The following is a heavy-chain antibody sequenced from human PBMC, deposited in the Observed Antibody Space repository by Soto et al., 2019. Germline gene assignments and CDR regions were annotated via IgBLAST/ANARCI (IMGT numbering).Heavy chain of an antibody. D-gene: IGHD1-1*01. J-gene: IGHJ4*02. CDR2: ISAHNGNT. Sequence: QVHLVQSGAEVKKPGASVKVSCKGSGYAFTTYGITLVRQAPGQGLEWMGWISAHNGNTNYAQKLQGRVTVTRDTSTSTAYMELRSLRSDDTAVYYCARWRYGDYWGQGALVTVSS. CDR1: GYAFTTYG. CDR3: ARWRYGDY. V-gene: IGHV1-18*01.